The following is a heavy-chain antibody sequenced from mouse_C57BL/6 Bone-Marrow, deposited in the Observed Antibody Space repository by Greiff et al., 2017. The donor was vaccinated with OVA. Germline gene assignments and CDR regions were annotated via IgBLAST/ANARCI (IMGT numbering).Heavy chain of an antibody. CDR2: IDPENGDT. D-gene: IGHD2-1*01. CDR1: GFNIKDDY. V-gene: IGHV14-4*01. Sequence: VQLQQSGAELVRPGASVELSCTASGFNIKDDYMHWVKQRPEQGLEWIGWIDPENGDTEYASKFQGKATITADTSSNTAYLQLSSLTSEDTAVYYCTSDGNFDDWGQGTTLTVSS. CDR3: TSDGNFDD. J-gene: IGHJ2*01.